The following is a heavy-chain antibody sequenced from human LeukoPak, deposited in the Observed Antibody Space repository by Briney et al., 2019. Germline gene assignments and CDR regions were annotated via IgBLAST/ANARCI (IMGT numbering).Heavy chain of an antibody. CDR1: GFTFDDYA. V-gene: IGHV3-9*01. CDR2: ISWNSGSI. CDR3: AKDIWDGYNLFGGFDY. D-gene: IGHD5-24*01. Sequence: GGSLRLSCAASGFTFDDYAMRWVRQAPGKGLEWVSGISWNSGSIGYADSVKGRFTISRDNAKNSLYLQVNSLRAEDTALYYCAKDIWDGYNLFGGFDYLGQGTLVTVSS. J-gene: IGHJ4*02.